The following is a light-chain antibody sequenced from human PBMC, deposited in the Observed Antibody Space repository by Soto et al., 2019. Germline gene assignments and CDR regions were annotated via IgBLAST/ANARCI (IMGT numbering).Light chain of an antibody. CDR2: EVS. V-gene: IGLV2-8*01. Sequence: QSALTQPPSASGSPGQSVTISCTGTSSDVGGYDYVSWYQQHPGKAPKLMLYEVSERPSGVPDRFSGSKSGNTASLTVSGRQAEDEADYYCSSQADNYNWVFGGGTKLTVL. CDR3: SSQADNYNWV. CDR1: SSDVGGYDY. J-gene: IGLJ3*02.